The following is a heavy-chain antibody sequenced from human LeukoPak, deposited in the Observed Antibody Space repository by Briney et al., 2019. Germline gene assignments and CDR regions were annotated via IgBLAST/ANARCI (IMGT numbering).Heavy chain of an antibody. CDR3: AKEGAAAGLPYFDC. CDR1: GFTVSSNY. V-gene: IGHV3-53*01. J-gene: IGHJ4*02. Sequence: TGGSLRLSCAASGFTVSSNYMSWVRQAPGKGLEWVSVIFSAGNTYYADSVKGRFTISRDNSKNTLYLQMNSLRAEDTAVYYCAKEGAAAGLPYFDCWGQGTLLAVSS. D-gene: IGHD6-13*01. CDR2: IFSAGNT.